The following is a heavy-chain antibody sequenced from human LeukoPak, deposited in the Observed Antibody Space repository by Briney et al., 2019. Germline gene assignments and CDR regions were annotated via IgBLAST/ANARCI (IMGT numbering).Heavy chain of an antibody. J-gene: IGHJ3*02. CDR3: ARGVPRWLVPPRAFDI. CDR1: GSSISSYY. CDR2: IYYSGST. Sequence: SETLSLTCTVSGSSISSYYWSWIRQPPGKGLEWIGYIYYSGSTNFNPSLQSRVTISVDTSKNQFSLRRNSVTAAYTAVYYCARGVPRWLVPPRAFDIWGQGTVVTVSS. V-gene: IGHV4-59*01. D-gene: IGHD6-19*01.